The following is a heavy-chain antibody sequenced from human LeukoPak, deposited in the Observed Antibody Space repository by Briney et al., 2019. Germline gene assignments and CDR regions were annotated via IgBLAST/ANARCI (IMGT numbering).Heavy chain of an antibody. CDR2: ISAYNGNT. D-gene: IGHD6-13*01. Sequence: ASVKVSCKASGYTFTSYGISWVRQAPGQGLEWMGWISAYNGNTNYAQRLQGRVTMTTDTSTSTAYMEPRSLRSDDTAVYYCARDPSSSWLNYYYYYYMDVWGKGTTVTVSS. CDR1: GYTFTSYG. CDR3: ARDPSSSWLNYYYYYYMDV. J-gene: IGHJ6*03. V-gene: IGHV1-18*01.